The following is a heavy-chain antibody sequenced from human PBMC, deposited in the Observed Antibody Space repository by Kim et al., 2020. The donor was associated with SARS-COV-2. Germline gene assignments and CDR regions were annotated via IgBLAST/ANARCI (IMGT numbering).Heavy chain of an antibody. CDR1: GGSISSSSYY. Sequence: SETLSLTCTVSGGSISSSSYYWGWIRQPPGKGLEWIGSIYYSGSTYYNPSLKSRVTISVDTSKNQFSLKLSSVTAADTAVYYCARTGGLYYYDSSGYRGDFVSAFDIWGQGKMVTVSS. CDR3: ARTGGLYYYDSSGYRGDFVSAFDI. V-gene: IGHV4-39*07. D-gene: IGHD3-22*01. J-gene: IGHJ3*02. CDR2: IYYSGST.